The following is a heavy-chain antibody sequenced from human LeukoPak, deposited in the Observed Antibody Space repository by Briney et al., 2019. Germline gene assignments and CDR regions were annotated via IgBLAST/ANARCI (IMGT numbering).Heavy chain of an antibody. D-gene: IGHD1-26*01. V-gene: IGHV3-7*01. CDR2: IKQDGSEK. Sequence: PGGSLRLSCAASGFTFSSYWMSWVRQAPGKGLELVANIKQDGSEKYYVDSVQGRFTISRDNAKNSLYLQMNSLRVEDTAVYYCARRIVGATSGGDYWGQGTLVTVSS. J-gene: IGHJ4*02. CDR3: ARRIVGATSGGDY. CDR1: GFTFSSYW.